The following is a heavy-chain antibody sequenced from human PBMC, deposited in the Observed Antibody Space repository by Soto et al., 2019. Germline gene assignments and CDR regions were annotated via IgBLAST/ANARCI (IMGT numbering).Heavy chain of an antibody. D-gene: IGHD2-2*01. V-gene: IGHV3-30*04. CDR2: ISYDGRNI. CDR3: ARVPREPKINCSSTSCLGNYYYYYMDV. J-gene: IGHJ6*03. CDR1: GFTFSSYA. Sequence: GGSLRLSCAASGFTFSSYAMHWVRQAPGKGLEWVAVISYDGRNIYYADSVKGRFTISRDNAKNTLYLQLNSLRAEDTAVYYCARVPREPKINCSSTSCLGNYYYYYMDVWGKGTTVTVSS.